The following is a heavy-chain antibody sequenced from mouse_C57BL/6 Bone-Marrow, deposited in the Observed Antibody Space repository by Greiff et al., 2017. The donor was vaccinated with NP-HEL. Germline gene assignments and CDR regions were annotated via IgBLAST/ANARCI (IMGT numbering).Heavy chain of an antibody. Sequence: QVQLQQSGAELVMPGASVKLSCKASGYTFTSYWMHWVQQRPGQGLEWIGEIDPSDSYTNYNQKFKGKSTLTVDKSSSTAYMQLSSLTSEESAVYDGARERSYDDGSSYVNWYFDVWGRGTTVTVSS. D-gene: IGHD1-1*01. V-gene: IGHV1-69*01. CDR2: IDPSDSYT. CDR1: GYTFTSYW. CDR3: ARERSYDDGSSYVNWYFDV. J-gene: IGHJ1*03.